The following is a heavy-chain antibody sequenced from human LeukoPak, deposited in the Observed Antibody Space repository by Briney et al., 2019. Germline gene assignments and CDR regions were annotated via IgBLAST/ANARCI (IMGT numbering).Heavy chain of an antibody. D-gene: IGHD3-10*01. J-gene: IGHJ4*02. CDR1: GFTFDDYA. V-gene: IGHV3-43*02. Sequence: PGGSLRLSCAASGFTFDDYAMHWVRQAPGKGLQWVSLISCDGDITYYADSLKGRFTISRDNSKNSLYLQMNSLRTEDTAFYYCAKGAWLGDLVVDYWGQGTLVTVSS. CDR2: ISCDGDIT. CDR3: AKGAWLGDLVVDY.